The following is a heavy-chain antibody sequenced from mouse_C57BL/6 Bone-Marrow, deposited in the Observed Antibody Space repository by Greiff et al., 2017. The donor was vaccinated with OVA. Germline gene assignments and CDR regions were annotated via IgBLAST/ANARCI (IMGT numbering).Heavy chain of an antibody. D-gene: IGHD2-9*01. CDR3: ARGPYYGYDCYAMDY. V-gene: IGHV5-4*03. CDR2: ISDGGSYT. J-gene: IGHJ4*01. Sequence: DVMLVESGGGLVKPGGSLKLSCAASGFTFSSYAMSWVRQTPEKRLEWVATISDGGSYTYYPDTVKGRFTISRDNAKNNLYLQMSHLKSEDTAMYYCARGPYYGYDCYAMDYWGQGTSVTVSS. CDR1: GFTFSSYA.